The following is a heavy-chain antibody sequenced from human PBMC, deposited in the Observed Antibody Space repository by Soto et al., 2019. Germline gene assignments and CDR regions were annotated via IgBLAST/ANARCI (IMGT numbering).Heavy chain of an antibody. J-gene: IGHJ4*02. CDR3: ARYYDFWNPQPFDY. D-gene: IGHD3-3*01. CDR1: GFTFSSYG. CDR2: IWYDGSNK. V-gene: IGHV3-33*01. Sequence: GGSLRLSCAASGFTFSSYGMHWVRQAPGKGLEWVAVIWYDGSNKYYADSVKGRFTISRDNSKNTLYLQMNSLRAEDTAVYYCARYYDFWNPQPFDYWGQGTLVTVSS.